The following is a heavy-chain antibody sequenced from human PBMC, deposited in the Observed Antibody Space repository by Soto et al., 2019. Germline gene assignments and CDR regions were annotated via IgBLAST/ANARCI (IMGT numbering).Heavy chain of an antibody. CDR2: IRSKANSYAT. CDR3: TRLGYSYGYGYYYGMDV. Sequence: GGSLRLSCAASGFTFSGSAMHWVRQASGKXLEWVGRIRSKANSYATAYAASVKGRFTISRDDSKNTAYLQMNSLKTEDTAVYSCTRLGYSYGYGYYYGMDVWGQGTTVTVSS. V-gene: IGHV3-73*01. J-gene: IGHJ6*02. D-gene: IGHD5-18*01. CDR1: GFTFSGSA.